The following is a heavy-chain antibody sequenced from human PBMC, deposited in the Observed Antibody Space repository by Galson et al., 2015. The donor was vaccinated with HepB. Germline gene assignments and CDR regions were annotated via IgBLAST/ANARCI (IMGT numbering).Heavy chain of an antibody. CDR1: GYTLTELS. Sequence: SVKVSCKVSGYTLTELSMHWVRQAPGKGLEWMGGFDPEDGETIYAQKFQGRVTMTEDTSTDTAYMELSSLRSEDTAVYYCATVRYSSGWYYYYYGMDVWGQGTTVTVSS. CDR3: ATVRYSSGWYYYYYGMDV. J-gene: IGHJ6*02. V-gene: IGHV1-24*01. CDR2: FDPEDGET. D-gene: IGHD6-19*01.